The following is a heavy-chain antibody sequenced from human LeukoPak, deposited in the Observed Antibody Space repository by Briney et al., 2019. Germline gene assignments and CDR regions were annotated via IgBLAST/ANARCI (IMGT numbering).Heavy chain of an antibody. Sequence: PSETLSLTCTVSGGSISSSSYYWGWIRQPPGKGLEWIGSIYYSGSIYYNPSLKSRVTISVDTSKDQFSLKLSSVTAANTAVYYCASLRERSYYARGFDYWGQGTLVTVSS. CDR2: IYYSGSI. V-gene: IGHV4-39*01. CDR3: ASLRERSYYARGFDY. CDR1: GGSISSSSYY. D-gene: IGHD3-3*01. J-gene: IGHJ4*02.